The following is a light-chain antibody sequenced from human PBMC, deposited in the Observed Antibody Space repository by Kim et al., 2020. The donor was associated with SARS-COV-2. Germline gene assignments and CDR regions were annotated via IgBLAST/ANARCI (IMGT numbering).Light chain of an antibody. V-gene: IGKV1-39*01. J-gene: IGKJ1*01. CDR2: AAS. CDR3: QQNYSTPWT. Sequence: DIQMTQSPSSLSASVGDRVTITCRASQSISSYLNWYQQKPGKAPKLLIYAASSLQSGVPSRFSGSGSGTDFTLTISSLQPEDFATYYCQQNYSTPWTFGQGTTVDSK. CDR1: QSISSY.